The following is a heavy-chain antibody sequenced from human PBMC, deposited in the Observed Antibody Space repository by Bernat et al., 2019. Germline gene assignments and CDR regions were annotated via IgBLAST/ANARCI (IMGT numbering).Heavy chain of an antibody. CDR1: GGTFSSYA. CDR2: IIPIFGTA. D-gene: IGHD4-23*01. V-gene: IGHV1-69*01. J-gene: IGHJ4*02. Sequence: QVQLVQSGAEVKKPGSSVKVSCKASGGTFSSYAIGWVRQAPGQGLEWMGGIIPIFGTANYAQKFQGRVTITADESTSTAYMELSSLRSEDTAVYYCARSSKDSTTVVPILFDYWGQGTLVTVSS. CDR3: ARSSKDSTTVVPILFDY.